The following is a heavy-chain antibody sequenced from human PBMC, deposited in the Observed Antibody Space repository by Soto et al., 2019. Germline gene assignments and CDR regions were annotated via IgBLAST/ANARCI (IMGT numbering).Heavy chain of an antibody. V-gene: IGHV4-31*03. CDR3: ARGVTMVRGVIHTPYFDY. J-gene: IGHJ4*02. D-gene: IGHD3-10*01. CDR1: GGSISSGGYY. CDR2: IYYSGST. Sequence: QVQLQESGPGLVKPSQTLSLTCTVSGGSISSGGYYWSWIRRHPGKGLEWIGYIYYSGSTYYNPSLKSRVTISVDTSKNPFSLKLSSVTAAETAVYYCARGVTMVRGVIHTPYFDYWGQGTLVTVSS.